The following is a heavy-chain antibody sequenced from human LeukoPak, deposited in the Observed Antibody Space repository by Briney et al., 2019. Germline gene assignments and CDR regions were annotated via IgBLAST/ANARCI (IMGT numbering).Heavy chain of an antibody. CDR2: IYYSGST. D-gene: IGHD6-13*01. CDR1: GGSISSYY. CDR3: ARVKYSSSWYPFDY. V-gene: IGHV4-59*01. Sequence: ASETLSLTCTVSGGSISSYYWSWIRQPPGKGLEWIGYIYYSGSTNYNPSLKSRVTISVDTSKNQFSLKLSSVTAADTAVYYCARVKYSSSWYPFDYWGQGTLVTVSS. J-gene: IGHJ4*02.